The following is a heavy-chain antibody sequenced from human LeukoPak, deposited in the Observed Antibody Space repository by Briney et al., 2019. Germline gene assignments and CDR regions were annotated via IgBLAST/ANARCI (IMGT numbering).Heavy chain of an antibody. J-gene: IGHJ4*02. CDR3: ASSYDSRGPMSFNDY. Sequence: GGSLRLSCTASGFTLTTHSMNWVRQAPGKGLEWVSSISSSSSYIYYADSVKGRFTISRDNAKNSLYLQMNSLRAEDTAVYYCASSYDSRGPMSFNDYWGQGTLVTVSS. CDR2: ISSSSSYI. V-gene: IGHV3-21*01. D-gene: IGHD3-22*01. CDR1: GFTLTTHS.